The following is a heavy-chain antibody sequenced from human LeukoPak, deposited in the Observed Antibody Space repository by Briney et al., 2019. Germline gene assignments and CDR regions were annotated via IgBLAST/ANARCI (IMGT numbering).Heavy chain of an antibody. Sequence: GVSLRLSCAASGFSFSRHAMIWVRQAPGKGLEWISHISGGSGIIEYADSVRGRFTISRDNGRGSLYLQMNSLRVEDTAVYYCARYGSGRNYIDPFDFWGQGTLVAVSS. V-gene: IGHV3-48*01. D-gene: IGHD3-10*01. CDR2: ISGGSGII. CDR3: ARYGSGRNYIDPFDF. CDR1: GFSFSRHA. J-gene: IGHJ4*02.